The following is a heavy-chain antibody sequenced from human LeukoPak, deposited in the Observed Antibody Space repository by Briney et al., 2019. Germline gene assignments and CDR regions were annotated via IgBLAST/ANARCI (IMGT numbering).Heavy chain of an antibody. Sequence: PSETLSLTCAVYGGSFSGYYWSWIRQPPGKGLEWIGEINHSGSTNYNPSLKSRVTISVDKSKNQFSLKLSSVTAADTAVYYCARVGGAARQLVDYWGQGTLVTVSS. V-gene: IGHV4-34*01. D-gene: IGHD6-6*01. J-gene: IGHJ4*02. CDR1: GGSFSGYY. CDR3: ARVGGAARQLVDY. CDR2: INHSGST.